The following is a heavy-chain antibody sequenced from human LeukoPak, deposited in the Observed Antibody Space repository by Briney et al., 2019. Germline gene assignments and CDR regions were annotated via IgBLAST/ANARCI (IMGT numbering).Heavy chain of an antibody. D-gene: IGHD5-18*01. CDR1: VSTCSNYF. Sequence: GGSLNSSCSAAVSTCSNYFIYWLRQAPGKGLVWVSRIDSDGRGTIYADSVKGRFTISRDNAKNTLYLQMNSRRAEDTAIYYCERAVFSHGLDLRGQRTMVTVSS. V-gene: IGHV3-74*01. J-gene: IGHJ3*01. CDR3: ERAVFSHGLDL. CDR2: IDSDGRGT.